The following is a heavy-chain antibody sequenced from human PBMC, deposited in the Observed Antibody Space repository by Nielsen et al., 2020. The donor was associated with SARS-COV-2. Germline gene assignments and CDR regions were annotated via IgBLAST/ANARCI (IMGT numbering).Heavy chain of an antibody. J-gene: IGHJ4*02. D-gene: IGHD2-15*01. CDR3: VRDSAIHCSGAGCYPFDY. CDR2: LTGSGDKT. V-gene: IGHV3-23*01. CDR1: GFTFTNYA. Sequence: GESLKISCAASGFTFTNYAINWVRQAPGKGLDWVSTLTGSGDKTYYADSVKGRFTISRDHSKNMLYLQIDSLRAEDTATYYCVRDSAIHCSGAGCYPFDYWGQGTLITVSS.